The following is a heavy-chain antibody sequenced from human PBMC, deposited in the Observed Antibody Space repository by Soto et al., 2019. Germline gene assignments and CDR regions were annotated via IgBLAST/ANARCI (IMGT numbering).Heavy chain of an antibody. V-gene: IGHV4-59*01. J-gene: IGHJ4*02. Sequence: LSLTCTVSGGSISSYYWSWIRQPPGKGLEWIGYIYYSGSTNYNPSLKSRVTISVDTSKNQFSLKLSSVTAADTAVYYCARGMGNYDYWGQGTLVTVSS. CDR1: GGSISSYY. CDR3: ARGMGNYDY. D-gene: IGHD1-26*01. CDR2: IYYSGST.